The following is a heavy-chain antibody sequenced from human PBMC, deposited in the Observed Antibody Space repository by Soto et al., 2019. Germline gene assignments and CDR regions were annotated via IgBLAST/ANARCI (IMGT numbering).Heavy chain of an antibody. J-gene: IGHJ4*02. Sequence: SETLSLTCTVSGGSSSNDYWSWIRQPPGKGLEWIWYIYYSGSTNYVPSLKSRVTISVDTSKNQFSLKLSSVTAADTAVYYCARQKTYYYNSGNFPAYFDSWGQGTLVTVSS. CDR3: ARQKTYYYNSGNFPAYFDS. V-gene: IGHV4-59*08. D-gene: IGHD3-10*01. CDR2: IYYSGST. CDR1: GGSSSNDY.